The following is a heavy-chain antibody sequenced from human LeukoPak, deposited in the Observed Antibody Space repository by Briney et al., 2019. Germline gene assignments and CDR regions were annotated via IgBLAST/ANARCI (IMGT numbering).Heavy chain of an antibody. Sequence: GGSLRLSCAASGFNFSSYSMNRVRQAPGKGLEWVSSISSSSSYIYYADSVKGRFTISRDNAKNSLYLQMNSLRAEDTAVYYCARGASSDYYGSGSPYYFDYWGQGTLVTVSS. V-gene: IGHV3-21*01. CDR1: GFNFSSYS. CDR2: ISSSSSYI. CDR3: ARGASSDYYGSGSPYYFDY. J-gene: IGHJ4*02. D-gene: IGHD3-10*01.